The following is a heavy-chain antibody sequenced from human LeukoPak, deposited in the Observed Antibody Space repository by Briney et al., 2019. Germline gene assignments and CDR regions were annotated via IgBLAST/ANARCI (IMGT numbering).Heavy chain of an antibody. V-gene: IGHV4-31*03. Sequence: SQTLSLTCTVSGGSISSGGYYWSWIRQHPGKGLEWSGYIYYSGSTYYNPSLKSRVSVDTSKNQFSLKLSSVTAADTAVYYCARVLVQLRAFDIWGQGTMVTVSS. CDR3: ARVLVQLRAFDI. D-gene: IGHD5-24*01. CDR1: GGSISSGGYY. CDR2: IYYSGST. J-gene: IGHJ3*02.